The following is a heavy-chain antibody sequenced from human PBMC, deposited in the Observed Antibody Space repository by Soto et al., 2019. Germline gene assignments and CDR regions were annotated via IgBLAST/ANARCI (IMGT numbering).Heavy chain of an antibody. V-gene: IGHV1-69*01. Sequence: QVQLVQSGAEVKKPGSSVKVSCKASGGTFSSYAISWVRQAPGQGLEWMGGIIPIFGTANYAQKFQGRVTIPADESTSTAYMELSSLRSEDTAVYYCARDTTPLYSRRYYFDYWGQGTLVTVSS. CDR2: IIPIFGTA. D-gene: IGHD2-15*01. J-gene: IGHJ4*02. CDR3: ARDTTPLYSRRYYFDY. CDR1: GGTFSSYA.